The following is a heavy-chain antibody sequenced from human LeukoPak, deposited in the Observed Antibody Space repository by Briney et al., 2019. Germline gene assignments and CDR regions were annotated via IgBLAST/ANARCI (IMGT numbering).Heavy chain of an antibody. V-gene: IGHV1-69*05. D-gene: IGHD2-15*01. Sequence: ASVKVSCRASGGTFSNYAISWVRQAPGQGLEWMGRIIPIFGTANYAQRFQGRFTITTDEFTGTAYMGLSSVRSEDTAVYYCAGAFGGYCSGGDCYVDAFDFWGPGTMVTVSS. J-gene: IGHJ3*01. CDR1: GGTFSNYA. CDR3: AGAFGGYCSGGDCYVDAFDF. CDR2: IIPIFGTA.